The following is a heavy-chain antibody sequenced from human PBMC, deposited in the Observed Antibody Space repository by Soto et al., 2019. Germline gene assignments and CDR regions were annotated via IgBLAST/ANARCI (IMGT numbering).Heavy chain of an antibody. J-gene: IGHJ4*02. CDR1: GGSISSYY. D-gene: IGHD3-22*01. Sequence: SETLSLTCTVSGGSISSYYWSWIRQPAGKGLEWIGRIYTSGSTNYNPSLKSRVTMSVDTSKNQFSLKLSSVTAADTAVYYCARDYYDSSGYLSWDYWGQGTLVTVSS. V-gene: IGHV4-4*07. CDR2: IYTSGST. CDR3: ARDYYDSSGYLSWDY.